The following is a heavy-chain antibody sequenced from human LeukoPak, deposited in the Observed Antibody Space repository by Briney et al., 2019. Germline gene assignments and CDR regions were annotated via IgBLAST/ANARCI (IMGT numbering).Heavy chain of an antibody. V-gene: IGHV1-69*05. CDR1: GGTFSSYA. CDR2: IIPIFGTA. CDR3: ASSALAEDAFDI. Sequence: SVKVSCKASGGTFSSYAISWVRQAPGQGLEWMGGIIPIFGTANYAQKFQGRVTMTRNTSISTAYMELSSLRSEDTAVYYCASSALAEDAFDIWGQGTMVTVSS. J-gene: IGHJ3*02.